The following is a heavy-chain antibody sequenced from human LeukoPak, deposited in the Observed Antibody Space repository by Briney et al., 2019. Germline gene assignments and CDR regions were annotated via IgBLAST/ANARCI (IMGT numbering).Heavy chain of an antibody. D-gene: IGHD3-22*01. CDR2: ISYDGSNK. CDR3: ARDYYDSSGYYLGY. CDR1: GFTFSSYA. J-gene: IGHJ4*02. Sequence: GGSLRLSCAASGFTFSSYAMHWVRQAPGKGLEWVAVISYDGSNKYYADSVKGRLTISRDNSKNTLYLQMNSLRAEDTAVYYCARDYYDSSGYYLGYWGQGTLVTVSS. V-gene: IGHV3-30-3*01.